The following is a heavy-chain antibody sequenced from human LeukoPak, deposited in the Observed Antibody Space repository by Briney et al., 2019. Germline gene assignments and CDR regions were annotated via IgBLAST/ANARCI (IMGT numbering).Heavy chain of an antibody. CDR2: ISSSGGST. CDR3: AKVPAAYYFDY. CDR1: GFTFSSYA. D-gene: IGHD2-2*01. Sequence: GGSLRLSCAASGFTFSSYAMSWVRQAPGEGLEWVSAISSSGGSTYYAASVKGRFTISRENSKNTLYLQMNSLRAEDTAVYYCAKVPAAYYFDYWGQGTLVTVSS. V-gene: IGHV3-23*01. J-gene: IGHJ4*02.